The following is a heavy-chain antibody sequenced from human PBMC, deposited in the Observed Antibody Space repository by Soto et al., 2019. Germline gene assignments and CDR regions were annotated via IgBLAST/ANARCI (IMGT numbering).Heavy chain of an antibody. CDR3: ARQRSMDV. V-gene: IGHV3-48*01. CDR1: GFSFNDYS. CDR2: ISRSSGTI. Sequence: EVQLVESGGGLVQPGGSLRLSCAASGFSFNDYSMNWVRQAPGKGLEWASYISRSSGTIYYADSVKGRFTISRDNAKNSLYLQMNSLRAEDTAVYYCARQRSMDVWGQGTTVTVSS. J-gene: IGHJ6*02.